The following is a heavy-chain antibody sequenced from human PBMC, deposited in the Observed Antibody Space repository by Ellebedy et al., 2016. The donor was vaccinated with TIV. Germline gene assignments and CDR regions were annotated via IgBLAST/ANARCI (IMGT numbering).Heavy chain of an antibody. V-gene: IGHV5-51*01. CDR1: GYDFTTSW. CDR3: ARRAIYYGSGSSHFDY. Sequence: PGGSLRLSCKGSGYDFTTSWIGWVRQMPGKGLEWMGIINPGDSDTRYSPSFQGQVTISVDKSINTAYLQWSSLKALDTAMYYCARRAIYYGSGSSHFDYWGQGTLVSVSS. CDR2: INPGDSDT. J-gene: IGHJ4*02. D-gene: IGHD3-10*01.